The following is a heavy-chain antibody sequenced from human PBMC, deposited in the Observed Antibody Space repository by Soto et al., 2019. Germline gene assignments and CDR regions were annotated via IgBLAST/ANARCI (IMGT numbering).Heavy chain of an antibody. J-gene: IGHJ4*02. V-gene: IGHV3-23*01. CDR2: VSIGGST. D-gene: IGHD2-15*01. CDR3: AKRRGAGGHFDY. Sequence: VQLLESGGGLVQPEGSLRLSCAASGFTFSSYAMGWVRQGPGKGVEWVAVVSIGGSTHYADSVRGRFTISRDNSKNSLSLQMNSLTAEDTAVYFCAKRRGAGGHFDYWGQGALVTVSS. CDR1: GFTFSSYA.